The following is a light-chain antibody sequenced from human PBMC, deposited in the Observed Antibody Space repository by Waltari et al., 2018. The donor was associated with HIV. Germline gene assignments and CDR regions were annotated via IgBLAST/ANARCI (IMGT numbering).Light chain of an antibody. J-gene: IGLJ2*01. CDR1: SSDVGRYDY. CDR3: TSYAGINPVA. Sequence: QSALTQPPSASGSPGQSVTISCTGTSSDVGRYDYVSWYQQHPGKAPKLLIDEVNKRPSGVPDRFSGSKSGNTASLTVSGLQAEDEAEYSCTSYAGINPVAFGGGTKLTVL. CDR2: EVN. V-gene: IGLV2-8*01.